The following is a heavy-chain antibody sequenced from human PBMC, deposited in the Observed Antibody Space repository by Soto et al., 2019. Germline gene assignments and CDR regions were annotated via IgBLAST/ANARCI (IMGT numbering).Heavy chain of an antibody. CDR1: GYRFPSFG. J-gene: IGHJ4*02. V-gene: IGHV1-18*01. CDR3: ARVRFGDAFDS. Sequence: QVQLVQSGPEVKKPGASVKVSCEVSGYRFPSFGINWVRQSPGQGLEWVGWVNPDNHNTNYAQNLQHRVSLTTDTSTNTACLELRDLTSYDTAVYYCARVRFGDAFDSWGQGTLVTVSS. CDR2: VNPDNHNT. D-gene: IGHD4-17*01.